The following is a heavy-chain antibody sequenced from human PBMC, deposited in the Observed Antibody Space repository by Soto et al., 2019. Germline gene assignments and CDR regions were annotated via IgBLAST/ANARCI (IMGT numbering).Heavy chain of an antibody. CDR2: ISGSGGST. Sequence: EVQLLESGGGLVQPGGSLRLSCEASGFTFSSYAMSWVRQAPGKGLEWVSAISGSGGSTYYADSVKGRFTISRDNSKNTLYLQMNSLRAEDTAVYYCAKDSEVEVRGVPASHFDYWGQGTLVTVSS. D-gene: IGHD3-10*01. V-gene: IGHV3-23*01. J-gene: IGHJ4*02. CDR3: AKDSEVEVRGVPASHFDY. CDR1: GFTFSSYA.